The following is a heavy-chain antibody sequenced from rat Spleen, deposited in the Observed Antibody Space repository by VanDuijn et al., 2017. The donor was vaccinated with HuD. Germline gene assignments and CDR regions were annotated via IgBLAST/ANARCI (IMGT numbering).Heavy chain of an antibody. CDR2: MNYNGDT. CDR3: TRDPPGSSGVMDV. Sequence: QVQLKESGPGLVQPSQTLSLTCTVSGFSLISNSVHWIRQPPGKGLEWMGRMNYNGDTSYNSALKSRLSISRDTSKNQVFLKMSSLQTDDTGTYYCTRDPPGSSGVMDVWGQGASVTVSS. J-gene: IGHJ4*01. V-gene: IGHV2-63*01. D-gene: IGHD5-1*01. CDR1: GFSLISNS.